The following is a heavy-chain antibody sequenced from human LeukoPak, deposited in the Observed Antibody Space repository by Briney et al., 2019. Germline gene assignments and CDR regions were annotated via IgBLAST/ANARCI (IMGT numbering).Heavy chain of an antibody. CDR2: ISAYNGST. V-gene: IGHV1-18*01. Sequence: GASVKVSCKASGYTFTSYGISWVRQAPGQGLEWMGWISAYNGSTNYAQKLQGRVTMTTDTSTSTAYMELRSLRSDDTAVYYCARRNQYSSSSDFDYWGQGTLVTVSS. J-gene: IGHJ4*02. D-gene: IGHD6-6*01. CDR3: ARRNQYSSSSDFDY. CDR1: GYTFTSYG.